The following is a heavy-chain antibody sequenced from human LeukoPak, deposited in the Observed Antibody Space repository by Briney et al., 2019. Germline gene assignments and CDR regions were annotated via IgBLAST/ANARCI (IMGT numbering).Heavy chain of an antibody. V-gene: IGHV3-23*01. CDR1: GFTFSSYA. CDR2: ISGSGGST. D-gene: IGHD6-6*01. CDR3: AKDQVVVYSSSYGY. Sequence: GGSLRLSCAASGFTFSSYAMSWVRQAPGKGLEWVSAISGSGGSTYYADSVKGRFTISRDNSKNTLYLQMNSLRAEDTAVYYCAKDQVVVYSSSYGYWGQGTLVTVSS. J-gene: IGHJ4*02.